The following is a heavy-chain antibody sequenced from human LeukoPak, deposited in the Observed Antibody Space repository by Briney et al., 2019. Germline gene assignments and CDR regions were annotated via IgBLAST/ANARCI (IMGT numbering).Heavy chain of an antibody. J-gene: IGHJ4*02. CDR2: ISSGSSYI. Sequence: GGSLRLSCAASGFTFSSYSMNWVRQAPGKGLEWVSSISSGSSYIYYADSVKGRFTISRDNAKNSLYLQMNSLRAEDTAVYYCARDYYDSSGLAYWGQGTLVTVSS. CDR1: GFTFSSYS. D-gene: IGHD3-22*01. CDR3: ARDYYDSSGLAY. V-gene: IGHV3-21*01.